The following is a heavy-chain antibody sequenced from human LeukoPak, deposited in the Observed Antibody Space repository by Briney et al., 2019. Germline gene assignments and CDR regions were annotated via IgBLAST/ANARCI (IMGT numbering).Heavy chain of an antibody. CDR1: DVFICSYL. D-gene: IGHD3-10*01. V-gene: IGHV4-59*01. J-gene: IGHJ3*02. CDR2: ISYSGST. CDR3: ARTLQSFYGLGSWGAFDI. Sequence: PSETLSHICSVSDVFICSYLWSWIRPPRGKGGVCFGYISYSGSTNYTPSLKSRVTISVDTSRNQFSLKLTSVTAADTAVYHCARTLQSFYGLGSWGAFDIWGQGTMVSVSS.